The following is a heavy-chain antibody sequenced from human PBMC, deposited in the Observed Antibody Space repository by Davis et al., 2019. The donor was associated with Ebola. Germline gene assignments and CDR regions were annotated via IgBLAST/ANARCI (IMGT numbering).Heavy chain of an antibody. V-gene: IGHV1-18*01. CDR2: ISAYKGTT. CDR3: ARLRGIVGIKGNWFDS. J-gene: IGHJ5*01. Sequence: ASVKVSCKASGYTFTSNGISWVRQAPGQGLEWMGWISAYKGTTNYAQNLQGRVTMTTDQPTSTAYMELRSLRSDDTAVYYCARLRGIVGIKGNWFDSWGQGTLVTVSS. CDR1: GYTFTSNG. D-gene: IGHD3-16*02.